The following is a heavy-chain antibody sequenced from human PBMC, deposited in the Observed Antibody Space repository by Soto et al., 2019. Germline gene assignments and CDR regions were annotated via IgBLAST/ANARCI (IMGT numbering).Heavy chain of an antibody. D-gene: IGHD4-17*01. V-gene: IGHV4-59*01. CDR2: IYYSGTT. Sequence: QVQLQESGPGLVKPSETLSLTCTVSGCSISSYYLSWIRQPPGKGLEWIGYIYYSGTTNYNPSLKRRVTISVDTSKYHFSLKLSSVNAAETAVYYCARLPCADYGGIFEPWGQGTLVTVSS. CDR3: ARLPCADYGGIFEP. J-gene: IGHJ5*02. CDR1: GCSISSYY.